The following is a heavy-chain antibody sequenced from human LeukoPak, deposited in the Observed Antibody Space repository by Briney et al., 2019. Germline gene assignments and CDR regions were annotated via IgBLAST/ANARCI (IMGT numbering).Heavy chain of an antibody. D-gene: IGHD3-10*01. CDR3: ARVAIDEGFGELHWFDS. V-gene: IGHV3-74*01. Sequence: GGSLRLSCAASGFTFSSYWMNWVRQAPGKGLVWVSRINSEGSNTRYADSVKGRFTISRDNAKNTLYLQMNSLRAEDTAVYYCARVAIDEGFGELHWFDSWGQGTLVTVSS. CDR1: GFTFSSYW. J-gene: IGHJ5*01. CDR2: INSEGSNT.